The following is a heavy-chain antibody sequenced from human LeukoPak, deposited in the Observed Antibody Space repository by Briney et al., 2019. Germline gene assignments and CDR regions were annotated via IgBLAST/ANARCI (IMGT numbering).Heavy chain of an antibody. D-gene: IGHD6-19*01. V-gene: IGHV4-34*01. CDR3: ARHGWHAWYFDL. CDR1: GESFSGYS. CDR2: INQRRNT. J-gene: IGHJ2*01. Sequence: SETLSLTCVVYGESFSGYSWSWIRQPPGKGLEWIGEINQRRNTNYNPSLKSRVTISIDTSKNQLSLKLSSVTAADTAVYYCARHGWHAWYFDLWGRGTLVTVSS.